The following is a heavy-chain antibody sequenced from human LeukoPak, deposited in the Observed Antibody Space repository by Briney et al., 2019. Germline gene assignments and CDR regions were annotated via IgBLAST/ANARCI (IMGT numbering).Heavy chain of an antibody. Sequence: GGSLRLSCAASLFPFSSYGRHWVRQAPGKGVEWVAVISYEGSKKVYADSVRGRFTLSRDNSKNTLYLQMNSLRDEDTAVYYCARGGRYYGSGSYQGTAYYFDYWGQGTLVTVSP. D-gene: IGHD3-10*01. CDR1: LFPFSSYG. V-gene: IGHV3-30*03. CDR3: ARGGRYYGSGSYQGTAYYFDY. J-gene: IGHJ4*02. CDR2: ISYEGSKK.